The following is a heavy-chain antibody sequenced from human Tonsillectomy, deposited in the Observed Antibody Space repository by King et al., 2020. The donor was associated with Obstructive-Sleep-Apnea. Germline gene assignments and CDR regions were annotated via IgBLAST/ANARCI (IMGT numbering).Heavy chain of an antibody. CDR1: GFTVSGNY. CDR2: IYSGGTT. D-gene: IGHD3-3*01. CDR3: GGGYYYWSFDL. J-gene: IGHJ2*01. Sequence: VQLVESGGGLVQPGGSLRLSCAASGFTVSGNYMNWVRQAPGKGLEWVSVIYSGGTTFYRDSLKARFTISRDDSKNTLYLQMNNLRAEETAVYFCGGGYYYWSFDLWAVAPGSLSPQ. V-gene: IGHV3-66*01.